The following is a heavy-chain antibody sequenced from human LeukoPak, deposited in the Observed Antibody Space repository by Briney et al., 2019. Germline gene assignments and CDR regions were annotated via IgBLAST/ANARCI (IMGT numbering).Heavy chain of an antibody. CDR1: GGTFSSYA. D-gene: IGHD4-17*01. V-gene: IGHV1-69*13. J-gene: IGHJ5*02. Sequence: SVKVSCKASGGTFSSYAISWVRQAPGQGLEWMGGIIPIFGTANYAQKFQGRVTITADESTSTAYMELSSLRSEDTAVYYCAREVTMVTTVYNWFDPWGQGTLVTVSS. CDR2: IIPIFGTA. CDR3: AREVTMVTTVYNWFDP.